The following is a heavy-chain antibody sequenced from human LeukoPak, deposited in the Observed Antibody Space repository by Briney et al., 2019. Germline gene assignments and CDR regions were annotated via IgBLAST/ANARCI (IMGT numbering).Heavy chain of an antibody. J-gene: IGHJ4*02. CDR2: INFDGSQK. CDR1: GFTFSSFD. Sequence: AGGSLRLSCAPSGFTFSSFDMQWVRHRPDKGLEEVAFINFDGSQKYYADSVRGRFTVSRYNSRNMLYLQLDSLRDDDTAVYYCARRLHDSGSYSADYWGQGTRVTVSA. D-gene: IGHD3-10*01. V-gene: IGHV3-30*02. CDR3: ARRLHDSGSYSADY.